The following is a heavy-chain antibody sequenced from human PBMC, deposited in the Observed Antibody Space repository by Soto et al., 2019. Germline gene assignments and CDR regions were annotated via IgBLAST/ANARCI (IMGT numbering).Heavy chain of an antibody. Sequence: PGESLKISCKGSGYSFTSYWIGWVRQMPGKGLEWMGIIYPGDSDTRYSPSFQGQVTISADKSISTAYLRWSSLKASDTAMYYCAGSIAARPRGYYYYGMDVWGQGTTVTVSS. D-gene: IGHD6-6*01. CDR3: AGSIAARPRGYYYYGMDV. J-gene: IGHJ6*02. CDR1: GYSFTSYW. V-gene: IGHV5-51*01. CDR2: IYPGDSDT.